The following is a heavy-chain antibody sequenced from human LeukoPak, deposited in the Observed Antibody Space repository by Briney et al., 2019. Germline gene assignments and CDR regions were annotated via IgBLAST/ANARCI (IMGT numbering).Heavy chain of an antibody. CDR2: ISSSGSTI. D-gene: IGHD2-2*02. J-gene: IGHJ5*02. V-gene: IGHV3-48*03. CDR3: ARQVVPAAIPGNWFDP. CDR1: GFTFSSYE. Sequence: GGSLRLSCAASGFTFSSYEMNWVRQAPGKGLEWVSYISSSGSTIYYADSVKGRFTISRDNAKNSLYLQMNSLRAEDTAVYYCARQVVPAAIPGNWFDPWGQGTLVTVSS.